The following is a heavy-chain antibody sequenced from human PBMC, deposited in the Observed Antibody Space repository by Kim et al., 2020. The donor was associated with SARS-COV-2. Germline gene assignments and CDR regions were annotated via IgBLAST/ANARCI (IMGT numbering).Heavy chain of an antibody. CDR2: INSDGSST. CDR1: GFTFSSYW. Sequence: GGSLRLSCAASGFTFSSYWMHWVRQAPGKGLVWVSRINSDGSSTSYADSVKGRFTISRDNAKNTLYLQMNSLRAEDTAVYYCARIEYYYDSSGYYDYYYGMDVWGQGTTVTVSS. V-gene: IGHV3-74*01. D-gene: IGHD3-22*01. CDR3: ARIEYYYDSSGYYDYYYGMDV. J-gene: IGHJ6*02.